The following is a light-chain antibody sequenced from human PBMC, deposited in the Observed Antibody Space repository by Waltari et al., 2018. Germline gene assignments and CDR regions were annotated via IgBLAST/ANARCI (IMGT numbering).Light chain of an antibody. J-gene: IGLJ3*02. CDR3: SSYTRSSTWV. V-gene: IGLV2-14*03. CDR1: SRYVGGYNY. Sequence: QSALTQPASVSGSPGQSITISCTGTSRYVGGYNYVSWYQQHPGKAPKLMIYDVSNRPSAVSDRCSGSKSGNTASLTISGLQAEDEADYYCSSYTRSSTWVFGGGTKLTVL. CDR2: DVS.